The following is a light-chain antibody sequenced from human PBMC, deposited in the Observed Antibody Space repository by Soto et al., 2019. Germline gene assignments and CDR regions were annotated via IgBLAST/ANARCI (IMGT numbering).Light chain of an antibody. CDR2: EVS. CDR1: QSLLYSDGRTY. V-gene: IGKV2D-29*01. Sequence: DVVLTQTPRSLSVTPGQPASISCKSSQSLLYSDGRTYVYWYLQKPGQPPQLLIHEVSNRFSGVPARFSGSGSGTDFTLKISRVEAEDVGVYSCMQSIHLPITFGGGTNVEIK. J-gene: IGKJ4*01. CDR3: MQSIHLPIT.